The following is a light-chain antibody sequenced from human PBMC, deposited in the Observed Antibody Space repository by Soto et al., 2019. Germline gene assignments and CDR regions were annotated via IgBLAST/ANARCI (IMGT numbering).Light chain of an antibody. CDR2: GAS. J-gene: IGKJ4*01. Sequence: EIVMTQSPATLSVSPGERATLSCRASQSVSSNLGWYQQKPGQAPRLLIYGASTRATGIPARFSGSGSETEFTLTISSLQSEDFAVYDCQQYNNWPDTFGGGTKVEIK. V-gene: IGKV3-15*01. CDR3: QQYNNWPDT. CDR1: QSVSSN.